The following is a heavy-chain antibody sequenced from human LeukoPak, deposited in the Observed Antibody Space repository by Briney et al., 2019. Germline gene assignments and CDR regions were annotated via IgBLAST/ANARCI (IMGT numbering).Heavy chain of an antibody. Sequence: GGSLRLSCAASRFTVSTNHMNWVRQAPGKGLEWVSVIYNGDNTAYADSVKGRFTVSRDNSKNTLYLQMHSLRAEDTAVYFCARASRWLAVDTWGQGTLVTVSS. CDR2: IYNGDNT. D-gene: IGHD6-19*01. CDR3: ARASRWLAVDT. J-gene: IGHJ5*02. CDR1: RFTVSTNH. V-gene: IGHV3-66*01.